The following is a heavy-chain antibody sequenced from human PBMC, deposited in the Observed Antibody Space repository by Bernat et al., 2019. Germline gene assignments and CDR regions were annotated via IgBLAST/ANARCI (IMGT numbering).Heavy chain of an antibody. D-gene: IGHD3-10*01. V-gene: IGHV4-31*03. CDR3: ARDAGYYGSGSYYKGDAFDI. CDR1: GGSISSGGYY. Sequence: QVQLQESGPGLVKPSQTLSLTCTVSGGSISSGGYYWSWIRQHPGKGLEWIGYIYYSGSTYYNPSLKSRVTISVDTSKNQFSLKLSSVTAADTAVYYCARDAGYYGSGSYYKGDAFDIWGQVTMVTVSS. CDR2: IYYSGST. J-gene: IGHJ3*02.